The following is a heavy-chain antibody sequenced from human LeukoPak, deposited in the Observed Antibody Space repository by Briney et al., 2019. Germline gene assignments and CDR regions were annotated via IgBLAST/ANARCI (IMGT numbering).Heavy chain of an antibody. D-gene: IGHD1/OR15-1a*01. CDR2: ISAYNGNT. Sequence: GASVKVSCKTSGYTFTSYGISWVRQAPGQGLEWMGWISAYNGNTNYARKLQDRVTMTTDTSTTTVYMELRSLRSDDTAVYYCARGSPHSNWDIDYWGQGTLVTVSS. J-gene: IGHJ4*02. CDR3: ARGSPHSNWDIDY. CDR1: GYTFTSYG. V-gene: IGHV1-18*01.